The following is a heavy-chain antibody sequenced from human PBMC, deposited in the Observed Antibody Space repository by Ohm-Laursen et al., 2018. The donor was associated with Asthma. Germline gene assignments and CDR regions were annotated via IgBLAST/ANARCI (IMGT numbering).Heavy chain of an antibody. V-gene: IGHV4-59*13. CDR1: GGSISSDY. CDR2: IYYRGST. J-gene: IGHJ4*02. CDR3: ARGVDYGGNHLDS. D-gene: IGHD4-23*01. Sequence: TLSLTCSVSGGSISSDYWSWIRQSPGKGLEWIGYIYYRGSTVYNPSFRSRVSISIDRSKNQFSLKLATVTAADTAVYYCARGVDYGGNHLDSWGQGTLVTVSA.